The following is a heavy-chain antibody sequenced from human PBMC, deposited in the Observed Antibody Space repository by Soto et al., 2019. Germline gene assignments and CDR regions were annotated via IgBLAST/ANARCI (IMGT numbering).Heavy chain of an antibody. CDR2: ITVGTGNA. Sequence: SVKVSCKASGFIFTSSSVQWARQARGQRLEWIGWITVGTGNANYAQKFQERVTITRDMSTSTAYMELSNLRSEDTAIYYCAAGDSSGYYGGWGQGTQVTVSS. D-gene: IGHD3-22*01. CDR3: AAGDSSGYYGG. J-gene: IGHJ4*02. CDR1: GFIFTSSS. V-gene: IGHV1-58*01.